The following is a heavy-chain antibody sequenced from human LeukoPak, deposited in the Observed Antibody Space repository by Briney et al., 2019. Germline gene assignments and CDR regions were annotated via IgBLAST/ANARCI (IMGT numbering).Heavy chain of an antibody. CDR2: ISYDGSNK. CDR3: ARGTSYGDLDY. CDR1: GFTFSSYA. V-gene: IGHV3-30-3*01. Sequence: PGGSLRLSCAASGFTFSSYAMHWVRQAPGKGLEWVAVISYDGSNKYYADSVKGRFTISRDNSKNTLYLQMNSLRAEDTAVYYCARGTSYGDLDYRGQGTLVTVSS. J-gene: IGHJ4*02. D-gene: IGHD4-17*01.